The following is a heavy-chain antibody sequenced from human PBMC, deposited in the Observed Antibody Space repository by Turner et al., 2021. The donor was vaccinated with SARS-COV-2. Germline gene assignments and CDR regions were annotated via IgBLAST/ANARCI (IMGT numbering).Heavy chain of an antibody. CDR3: ARDTRVVPLWVDS. CDR2: IYYSGTT. V-gene: IGHV4-39*02. Sequence: LQLQESGPGLVKPSETLSLTCTVSGASVNNSDYYWAWIRQPPEKGLEWIGNIYYSGTTYYNPSRKSRVTISVDTSKNQFSLKLTSVTAADTAVYFCARDTRVVPLWVDSWGQGTLVTVSS. J-gene: IGHJ4*02. D-gene: IGHD2-2*01. CDR1: GASVNNSDYY.